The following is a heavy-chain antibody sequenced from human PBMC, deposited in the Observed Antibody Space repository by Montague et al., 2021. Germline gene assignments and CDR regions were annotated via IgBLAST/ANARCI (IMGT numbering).Heavy chain of an antibody. CDR3: ARHVTIFGVVKRIDP. CDR1: GGSISSYY. CDR2: IYYSGST. D-gene: IGHD3-3*01. J-gene: IGHJ5*02. Sequence: ETLSLTCTVSGGSISSYYWSWIRQPPGKGLEWIGYIYYSGSTNYNPSLKSRVTISVDTSKNQFSLKLSSVTAADTAVYFCARHVTIFGVVKRIDPWGQGTLVTVSA. V-gene: IGHV4-59*08.